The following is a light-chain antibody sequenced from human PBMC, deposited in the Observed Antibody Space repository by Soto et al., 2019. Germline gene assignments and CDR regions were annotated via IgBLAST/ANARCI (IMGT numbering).Light chain of an antibody. CDR2: GAS. Sequence: ESVLTQSPATLSSFPGDRVALCCGASQYINTRLAWYQHRPGQAPRLLIYGASTRAAGIPDRFSGSGSGTDFTLTITRLEPEDSAVYFCQQYTGPPTTFGQGTGLGIK. V-gene: IGKV3-20*01. CDR3: QQYTGPPTT. J-gene: IGKJ5*01. CDR1: QYINTR.